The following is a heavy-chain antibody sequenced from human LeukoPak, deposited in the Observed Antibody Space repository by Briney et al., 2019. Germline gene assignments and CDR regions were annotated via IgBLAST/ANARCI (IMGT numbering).Heavy chain of an antibody. CDR3: ARRLYDSGWYLDY. Sequence: GESLQISCKGSGYNFSTYWIGWVRQMPGKGLEWMGIIYPSDSDTSYSPSFQGQVTISADKSISTAYLQWSSLKALDTAMYYCARRLYDSGWYLDYWGQGTLVTVSS. D-gene: IGHD6-19*01. CDR2: IYPSDSDT. V-gene: IGHV5-51*01. CDR1: GYNFSTYW. J-gene: IGHJ4*02.